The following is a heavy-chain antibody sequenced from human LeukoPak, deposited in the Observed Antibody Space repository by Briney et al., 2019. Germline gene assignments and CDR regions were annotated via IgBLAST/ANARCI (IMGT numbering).Heavy chain of an antibody. V-gene: IGHV3-23*01. CDR3: AKDVEKWESLHFFDY. J-gene: IGHJ4*02. CDR1: GFTFSNYA. D-gene: IGHD1-26*01. CDR2: ISGSGAST. Sequence: GGSLRLSCAASGFTFSNYALSWVRQAPGKGLEWISGISGSGASTYYADSVTGRFTISRDNSRNTLYLQMNSLRGDDTAVYYCAKDVEKWESLHFFDYWGQGTLVTVSS.